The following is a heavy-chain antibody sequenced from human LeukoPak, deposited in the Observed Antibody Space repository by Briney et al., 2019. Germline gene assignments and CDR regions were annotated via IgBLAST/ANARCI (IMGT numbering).Heavy chain of an antibody. D-gene: IGHD2-15*01. CDR2: ISWDGGST. CDR3: AKGGEYCSGVSCYTFDY. V-gene: IGHV3-20*04. J-gene: IGHJ4*02. CDR1: GFIFNDYD. Sequence: GGSLRLSCEASGFIFNDYDMSWVRQAPGKGLEWVSGISWDGGSTAYADSVKGRLTISRDNSKNTLYLQMNSLRAEDTAVYYCAKGGEYCSGVSCYTFDYWGQGTLVTVSS.